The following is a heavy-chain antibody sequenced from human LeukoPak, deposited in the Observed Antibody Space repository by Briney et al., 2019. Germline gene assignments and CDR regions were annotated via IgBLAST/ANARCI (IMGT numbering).Heavy chain of an antibody. CDR3: ARPYSGTYWGYYYMDV. Sequence: QPGGSLRLSCTVSGFTVSGNNMSWVRQAPGKGLEWVSVIYGGGSTYYADSVKGRFTISRDNSKNTLYLQMNSLRPEDTAVYYCARPYSGTYWGYYYMDVWGKGTTVTVSS. D-gene: IGHD1-26*01. CDR1: GFTVSGNN. V-gene: IGHV3-66*02. CDR2: IYGGGST. J-gene: IGHJ6*03.